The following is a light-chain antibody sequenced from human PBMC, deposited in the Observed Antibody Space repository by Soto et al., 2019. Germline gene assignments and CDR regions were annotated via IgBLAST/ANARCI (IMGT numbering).Light chain of an antibody. J-gene: IGKJ3*01. CDR3: QQYGSSTGFT. CDR2: CAS. V-gene: IGKV3-20*01. CDR1: QSLSSSY. Sequence: EIVLTQSPGTLSLSPGERATLSCRASQSLSSSYLAWYQQKPDQAPRLLIYCASSRATGIPDRFSGSGSGTDFTLTISRLEPEDFAVYYCQQYGSSTGFTFGPGTKVDIK.